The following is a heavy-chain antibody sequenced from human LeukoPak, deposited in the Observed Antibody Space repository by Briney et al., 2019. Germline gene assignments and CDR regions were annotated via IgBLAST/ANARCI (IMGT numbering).Heavy chain of an antibody. J-gene: IGHJ4*02. CDR1: GFTITTYA. Sequence: PGGSLRLSCAASGFTITTYAVNWVRQAPGKGLEWVSGIGGGGTEYYADSVKGRFILSSGSSQNLVHLQMNSLTVEDTAVYYCARAQGALDYWGQGTLVTVSS. CDR3: ARAQGALDY. V-gene: IGHV3-23*01. CDR2: IGGGGTE. D-gene: IGHD1-26*01.